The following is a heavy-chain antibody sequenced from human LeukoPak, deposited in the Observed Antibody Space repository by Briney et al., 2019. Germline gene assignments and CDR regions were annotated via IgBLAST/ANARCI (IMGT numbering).Heavy chain of an antibody. CDR1: GYTFTCYG. J-gene: IGHJ6*03. V-gene: IGHV1-18*01. Sequence: ASVKVSCKASGYTFTCYGISWVRQAPGQGLEWMGWISAYNGNTNYAQKLQGRVTMTTDTSTSAAYMELRSLRSDDTAVYYCARVCSSVLRYFDWLGPHYYYYYMDVWGKGTTVTVSS. CDR2: ISAYNGNT. D-gene: IGHD3-9*01. CDR3: ARVCSSVLRYFDWLGPHYYYYYMDV.